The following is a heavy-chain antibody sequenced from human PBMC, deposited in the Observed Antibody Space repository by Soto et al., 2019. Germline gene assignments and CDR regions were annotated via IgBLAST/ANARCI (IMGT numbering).Heavy chain of an antibody. CDR3: ARGRDYGDYKVRVALDP. J-gene: IGHJ5*02. D-gene: IGHD4-17*01. CDR1: GGSFSGYY. CDR2: INHSGST. Sequence: PSETRSLTCAVYGGSFSGYYWSWIRQPPGKGLEWIGEINHSGSTNYNPSLKSRVTISVDTSKNQFSLKLSSVTAADTAVYYCARGRDYGDYKVRVALDPWGQGTLVTVSS. V-gene: IGHV4-34*01.